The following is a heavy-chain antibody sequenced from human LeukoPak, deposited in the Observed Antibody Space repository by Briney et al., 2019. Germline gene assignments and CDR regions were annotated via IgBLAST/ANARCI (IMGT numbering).Heavy chain of an antibody. Sequence: KPSETLSLTCTVSGGSNSSGSYYWSWIRQPVGKGLEWIGRIYTSGSTNYSPSLKSRATMSVDTSKNQFSLKLSSVTAADTAVYDCARGVVVSDDAFDIWGQGTMVTVSS. D-gene: IGHD2-15*01. J-gene: IGHJ3*02. CDR3: ARGVVVSDDAFDI. V-gene: IGHV4-61*02. CDR2: IYTSGST. CDR1: GGSNSSGSYY.